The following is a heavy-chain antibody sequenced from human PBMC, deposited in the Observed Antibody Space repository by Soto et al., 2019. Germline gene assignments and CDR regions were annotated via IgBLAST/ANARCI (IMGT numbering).Heavy chain of an antibody. Sequence: QVQLQESGPRLVKPSETLSLTCIVSGVSISTYYWSWIRQTPGKGLEWIGDVYYSRSTNYNPSLKSRVTISVDTSKNHFSLKLSSVTAADTAVYYGAREENGGSYHYWGLGTLVTVSS. D-gene: IGHD1-26*01. CDR1: GVSISTYY. CDR3: AREENGGSYHY. V-gene: IGHV4-4*08. CDR2: VYYSRST. J-gene: IGHJ4*02.